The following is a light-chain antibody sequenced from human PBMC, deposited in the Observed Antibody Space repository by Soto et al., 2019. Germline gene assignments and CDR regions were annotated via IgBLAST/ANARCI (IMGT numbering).Light chain of an antibody. V-gene: IGLV2-23*01. J-gene: IGLJ2*01. Sequence: QSALTQPVSVSGSPGQSITISCTGTSRDVGSYNLVSWYQQHPGKAPKLMIYEGSKRPSGVSNRFSGSKSGNTASLTISGLQAEDEAAYYCCSYAGSSPRVVFGGGTKLTVL. CDR3: CSYAGSSPRVV. CDR2: EGS. CDR1: SRDVGSYNL.